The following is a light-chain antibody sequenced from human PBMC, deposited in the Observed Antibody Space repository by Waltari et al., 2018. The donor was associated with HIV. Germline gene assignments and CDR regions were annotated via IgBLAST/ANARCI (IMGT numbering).Light chain of an antibody. CDR2: DDS. Sequence: SYVLTQPPSVSVAPGQPARITCGGNNIGSKSVDWYQQKPGQAPVLVVYDDSDRPSGIPERFSGSNSGNTATLTISRVEAGDEADDYCQVWDSSSDHTRVFGGGTKLTVL. CDR3: QVWDSSSDHTRV. V-gene: IGLV3-21*02. CDR1: NIGSKS. J-gene: IGLJ2*01.